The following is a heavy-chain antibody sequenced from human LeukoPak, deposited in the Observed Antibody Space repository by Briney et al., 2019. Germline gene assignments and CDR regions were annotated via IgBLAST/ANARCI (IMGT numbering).Heavy chain of an antibody. J-gene: IGHJ4*02. D-gene: IGHD5-18*01. V-gene: IGHV3-53*01. CDR3: ARCTAMVYDY. CDR2: IYSGGST. Sequence: GGSLRLSCAASGFTVSSNYMSWVRQAPGKGLEWVSVIYSGGSTYYADSVKGRFTISRDNSKNTLYLQMNSPRAEDTAVYYCARCTAMVYDYWGQGTLVTVSS. CDR1: GFTVSSNY.